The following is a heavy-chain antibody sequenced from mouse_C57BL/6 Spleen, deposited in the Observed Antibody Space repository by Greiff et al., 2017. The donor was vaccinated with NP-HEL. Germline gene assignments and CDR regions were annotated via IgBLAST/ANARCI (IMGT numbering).Heavy chain of an antibody. D-gene: IGHD1-1*01. Sequence: EVQLQQSGTVLARPGASVKMSCKTSGYTFTSYWMHWVKQRPGQGLEWIGAIYPGNSDTSYNQKFKGKAKLTAVTSASTAYMEPSSLTNEDSAVYYCTREEGAHYGNENYWGQGTTLTVSS. CDR3: TREEGAHYGNENY. V-gene: IGHV1-5*01. J-gene: IGHJ2*01. CDR2: IYPGNSDT. CDR1: GYTFTSYW.